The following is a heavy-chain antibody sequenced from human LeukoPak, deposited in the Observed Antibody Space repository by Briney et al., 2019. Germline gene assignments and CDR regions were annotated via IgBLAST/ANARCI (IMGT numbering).Heavy chain of an antibody. D-gene: IGHD3-22*01. CDR2: INPSGSST. Sequence: ASVKVSCKASGYTFTSNYMHWVRQAPGQGLEWMGIINPSGSSTSYAQKFQGRVSMTRDMSTSTVYMELSSLRSEDTAVYFCARGLTYYDSSGCDLWGQGTLVTVSS. J-gene: IGHJ4*02. V-gene: IGHV1-46*01. CDR3: ARGLTYYDSSGCDL. CDR1: GYTFTSNY.